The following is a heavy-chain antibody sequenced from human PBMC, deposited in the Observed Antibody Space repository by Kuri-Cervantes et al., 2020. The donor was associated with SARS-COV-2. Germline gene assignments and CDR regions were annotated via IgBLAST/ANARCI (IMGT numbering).Heavy chain of an antibody. D-gene: IGHD5-18*01. J-gene: IGHJ4*02. CDR2: INPNSGGT. Sequence: ASVKVSCKASGYTFTSYDINWVRQAPGQGLEWMGWINPNSGGTNYAQKFQGRVTMTRDTSISTAYMELSRLRSDDTAVYYCARAAMAVYYFDYWGQGTLVTVSS. V-gene: IGHV1-2*02. CDR3: ARAAMAVYYFDY. CDR1: GYTFTSYD.